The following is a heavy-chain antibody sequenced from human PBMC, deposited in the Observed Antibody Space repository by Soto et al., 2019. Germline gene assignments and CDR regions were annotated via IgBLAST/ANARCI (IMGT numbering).Heavy chain of an antibody. Sequence: PSETLSLTCTVSGGSISSSSYYWGWIRQPPGKGLEWIGSIYYSGSTYYNPSLKSRVTISVDTSKNQFSLKLSSVTAADTAVYYCANWIVATIHIDYWGQGTLVTVSS. CDR1: GGSISSSSYY. D-gene: IGHD5-12*01. V-gene: IGHV4-39*01. CDR3: ANWIVATIHIDY. J-gene: IGHJ4*02. CDR2: IYYSGST.